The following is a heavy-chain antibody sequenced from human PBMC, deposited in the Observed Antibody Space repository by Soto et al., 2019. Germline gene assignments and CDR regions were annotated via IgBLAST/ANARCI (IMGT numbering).Heavy chain of an antibody. V-gene: IGHV4-31*03. Sequence: SETLSLTCTVSGGSISSGGYYWSWIRQHPGKGLEWIGYIYYSGSTYYNPSLKSRVTISVDTSKNQFSLKLSSVTAADTAVYYCARDRTFSRSWSYFDYWGQGTLVTVSS. D-gene: IGHD6-13*01. CDR3: ARDRTFSRSWSYFDY. CDR2: IYYSGST. J-gene: IGHJ4*02. CDR1: GGSISSGGYY.